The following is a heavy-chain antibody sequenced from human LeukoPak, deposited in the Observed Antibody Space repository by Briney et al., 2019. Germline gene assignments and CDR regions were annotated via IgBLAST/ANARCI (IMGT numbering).Heavy chain of an antibody. V-gene: IGHV3-23*01. CDR3: AKRGVVIRGLLVIGYHQEAYHYDF. Sequence: GGSLRLSCAASGFTFSSFAMSWVRLAPGKGLEWVSSMSAAGASTFYADSVKGRFTISRDTSLNTLYLQMNNLRAEDTAVYFCAKRGVVIRGLLVIGYHQEAYHYDFWGQGVLVTVSS. J-gene: IGHJ4*02. D-gene: IGHD3-10*01. CDR1: GFTFSSFA. CDR2: MSAAGAST.